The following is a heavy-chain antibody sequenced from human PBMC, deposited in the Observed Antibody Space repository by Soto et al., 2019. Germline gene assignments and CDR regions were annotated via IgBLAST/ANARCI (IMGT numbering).Heavy chain of an antibody. V-gene: IGHV1-46*01. D-gene: IGHD6-13*01. CDR3: ARAARAAGGGDYYYGMDV. CDR2: INPSGGST. Sequence: ASVKVSCKASGYTFTSYYMHWVRQAPGQGLEWMGIINPSGGSTSYAQKFQGRVTMTRDTSTSTVYMELSSLRSEDTAVYCCARAARAAGGGDYYYGMDVWGQGTTVTVSS. J-gene: IGHJ6*02. CDR1: GYTFTSYY.